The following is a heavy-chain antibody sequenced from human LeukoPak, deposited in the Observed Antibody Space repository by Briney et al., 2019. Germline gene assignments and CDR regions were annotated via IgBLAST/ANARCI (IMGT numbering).Heavy chain of an antibody. CDR1: GFTFSSYS. CDR2: VSGSSSYI. Sequence: GGSLRLSCAASGFTFSSYSMNWVRQAPGKGLEWVSSVSGSSSYINYADSVKGRFTISRDNAQNSLFLQLNSLRAEDTAVYYCARDPYSSGWYKDAFDIWGQGTMVTVSS. J-gene: IGHJ3*02. V-gene: IGHV3-21*01. D-gene: IGHD6-19*01. CDR3: ARDPYSSGWYKDAFDI.